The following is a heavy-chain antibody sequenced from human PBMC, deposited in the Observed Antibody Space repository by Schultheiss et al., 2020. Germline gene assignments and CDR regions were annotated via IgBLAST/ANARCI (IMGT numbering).Heavy chain of an antibody. D-gene: IGHD3-9*01. Sequence: SCAASGFTFSNYAMSWVRQAPGKGLGLVSTISGSGDSTYYADSVKGRFTISRDNAKNSLYLQMNSLRAEDTAVYYCAREGYDILTGDYYGMDVWGQGTTVTVSS. CDR3: AREGYDILTGDYYGMDV. J-gene: IGHJ6*02. CDR2: ISGSGDST. V-gene: IGHV3-23*01. CDR1: GFTFSNYA.